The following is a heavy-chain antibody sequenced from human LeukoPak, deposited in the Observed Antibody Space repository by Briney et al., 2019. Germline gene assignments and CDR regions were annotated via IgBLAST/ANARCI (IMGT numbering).Heavy chain of an antibody. V-gene: IGHV4-34*01. CDR3: ARLVAYCGGDCYPRDI. CDR1: GGSFSGHY. Sequence: PSETLSLTCAIYGGSFSGHYWSWSWIRQSPGKGLEWIGEINHSGSTNYNPSLESRVTISVDTSKNQFSLKLSSVTAADTAVYYCARLVAYCGGDCYPRDIWGQGTMVTVSS. J-gene: IGHJ3*02. D-gene: IGHD2-21*02. CDR2: INHSGST.